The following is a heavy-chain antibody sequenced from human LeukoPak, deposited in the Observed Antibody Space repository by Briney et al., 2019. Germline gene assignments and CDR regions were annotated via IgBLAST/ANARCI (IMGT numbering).Heavy chain of an antibody. CDR3: ATRTYYYDSSGYYRG. Sequence: GGSLRLSCAASGFTFSSYGMHWVRQAPGKGLEWVSFIRYDGSNKYYADSLKGRFTISRDNSRNTLYLQMNSLRAEDTAVYYCATRTYYYDSSGYYRGWGQGTLVTVSS. J-gene: IGHJ4*02. V-gene: IGHV3-30*02. D-gene: IGHD3-22*01. CDR1: GFTFSSYG. CDR2: IRYDGSNK.